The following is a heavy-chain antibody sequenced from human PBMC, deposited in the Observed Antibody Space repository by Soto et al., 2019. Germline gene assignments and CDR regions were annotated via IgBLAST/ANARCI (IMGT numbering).Heavy chain of an antibody. CDR3: ARGPPFH. D-gene: IGHD3-16*01. Sequence: SETLSLTCAVSGGSISSGGYSWSWIRQPPGKGLEWIGYIYHSGSTYYNPSPKSRVTISVDRSKNQFSLKLSSVTAADTAVYYCARGPPFHWGQGTLVTVS. J-gene: IGHJ4*02. CDR1: GGSISSGGYS. V-gene: IGHV4-30-2*01. CDR2: IYHSGST.